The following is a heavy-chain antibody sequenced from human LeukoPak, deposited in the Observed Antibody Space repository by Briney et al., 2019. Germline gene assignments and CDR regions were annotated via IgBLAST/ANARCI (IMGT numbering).Heavy chain of an antibody. D-gene: IGHD6-13*01. CDR1: GFSFSSYW. V-gene: IGHV3-7*01. J-gene: IGHJ3*02. Sequence: GGSLRLSCAASGFSFSSYWMSWVRQAPGKGLEWVANIKQDGSEKYYVDSVKGRFTISRDNAKNSLYLQMNSLRAEDTAVYYCARVRYSSPIGAFDIWGQGTMVTVSS. CDR2: IKQDGSEK. CDR3: ARVRYSSPIGAFDI.